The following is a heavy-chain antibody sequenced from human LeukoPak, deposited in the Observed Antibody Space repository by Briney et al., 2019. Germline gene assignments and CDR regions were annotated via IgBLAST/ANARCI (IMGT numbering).Heavy chain of an antibody. CDR1: GDSVSSNSAA. Sequence: SQTLSLICDISGDSVSSNSAAWNWISQSPSTGLEWLGRTYYRCKWYNDYAVSVESRISIHADTSKKQLSLQLEFVAPDDAAVYYCARDRLGGSGSGYYYMVVWGKGTTVTISS. D-gene: IGHD3-10*01. CDR3: ARDRLGGSGSGYYYMVV. V-gene: IGHV6-1*01. CDR2: TYYRCKWYN. J-gene: IGHJ6*03.